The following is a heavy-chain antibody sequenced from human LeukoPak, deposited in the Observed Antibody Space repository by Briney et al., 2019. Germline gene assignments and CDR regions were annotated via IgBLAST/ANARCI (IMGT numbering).Heavy chain of an antibody. D-gene: IGHD3-22*01. Sequence: SEPLSLTCTVSGYSISSGYYWGWIRQPPGKGLEWIGSIYHSGSTYYNPSLKSRVTISVDTSKNQFSLKLSSVTAADTAVYYCARVWGYYDSSDPNWFDLWGQGTLVTVSS. V-gene: IGHV4-38-2*02. CDR1: GYSISSGYY. CDR2: IYHSGST. CDR3: ARVWGYYDSSDPNWFDL. J-gene: IGHJ5*02.